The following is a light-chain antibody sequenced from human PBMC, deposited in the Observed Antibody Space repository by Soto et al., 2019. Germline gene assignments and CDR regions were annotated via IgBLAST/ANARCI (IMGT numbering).Light chain of an antibody. CDR1: QDITNY. CDR2: DAS. V-gene: IGKV1-33*01. J-gene: IGKJ5*01. Sequence: DIPMTQSPSSLSASVGDRVTITCQASQDITNYLNWYQQKPGKAPKLLIYDASNLETGVPSRFSGSGSGTDFTFTISNLQPEDIATYYCQHYDNFPITFGQGTRLEIK. CDR3: QHYDNFPIT.